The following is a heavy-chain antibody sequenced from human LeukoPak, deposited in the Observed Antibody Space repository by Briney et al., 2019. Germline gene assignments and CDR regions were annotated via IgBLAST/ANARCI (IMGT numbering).Heavy chain of an antibody. V-gene: IGHV4-59*01. CDR2: IYYSGST. CDR1: GGSISSYY. D-gene: IGHD3-3*01. Sequence: SETQSLTCTVSGGSISSYYWSWIRQPPGKGLEWIGYIYYSGSTNYNPSLKSRVTISVDTSKNQFSLKLSSVTAADTAVYYCARGGVPSYDFWSAASWFDPWGQGTLVTVSS. CDR3: ARGGVPSYDFWSAASWFDP. J-gene: IGHJ5*02.